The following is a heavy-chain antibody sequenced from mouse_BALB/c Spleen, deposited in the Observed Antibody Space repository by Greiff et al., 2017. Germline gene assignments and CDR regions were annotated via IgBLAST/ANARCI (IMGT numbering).Heavy chain of an antibody. J-gene: IGHJ3*01. CDR3: TSGFTHRSLAY. V-gene: IGHV1-15*01. CDR2: IDPETGGT. Sequence: QVHVKQSGAELVRPGASVTLSCKASGYTFTDYEMHWVKQTPVHGLEWIGAIDPETGGTAYNQKFKGKATLTADKSSSTAYMELRSLTSEDSAVYYCTSGFTHRSLAYWGQGTLVTVSA. D-gene: IGHD2-14*01. CDR1: GYTFTDYE.